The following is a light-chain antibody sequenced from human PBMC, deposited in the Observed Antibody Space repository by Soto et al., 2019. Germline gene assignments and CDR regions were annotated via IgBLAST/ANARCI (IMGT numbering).Light chain of an antibody. J-gene: IGKJ2*01. CDR1: QSVSSSY. CDR3: QHIGSSLYT. Sequence: EIVLTQSPGTLSLSPGERATLSCRASQSVSSSYLGWYRQKPGQAPRLLLYDASSSAIGIPDRFSGSGSVKDFTLTISRLEPEDFAVYYWQHIGSSLYTFGPGTKLEIK. CDR2: DAS. V-gene: IGKV3-20*01.